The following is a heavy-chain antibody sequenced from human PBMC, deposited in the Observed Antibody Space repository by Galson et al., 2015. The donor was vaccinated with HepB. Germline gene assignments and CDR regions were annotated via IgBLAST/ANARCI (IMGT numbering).Heavy chain of an antibody. CDR3: AKDWYSSSFGGWFDP. D-gene: IGHD6-19*01. Sequence: SLRLSCAASGFASGFTFTNYAMSWVRQAPGKGLEWVSSISGGGGSTYYADSVKGRFTISRDNSKNTLYLQMNSLGAEDTAVYYCAKDWYSSSFGGWFDPWGQGTLVTVSS. CDR2: ISGGGGST. CDR1: GFTFTNYA. J-gene: IGHJ5*02. V-gene: IGHV3-23*01.